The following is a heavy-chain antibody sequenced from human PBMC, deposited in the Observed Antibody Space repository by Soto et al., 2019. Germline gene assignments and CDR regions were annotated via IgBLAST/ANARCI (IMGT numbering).Heavy chain of an antibody. Sequence: PAETLSLTCAVSGGSISSSNWCSWVRQPPGKGLEWIGEIYHSRSTNYNPSVKSRVTISLDKSKNQFSLKLSSVTAADTAVYYCARDRSIPNRITIFGVVENYFGMDVWGQGTTVTVSS. V-gene: IGHV4-4*02. CDR3: ARDRSIPNRITIFGVVENYFGMDV. J-gene: IGHJ6*02. D-gene: IGHD3-3*01. CDR2: IYHSRST. CDR1: GGSISSSNW.